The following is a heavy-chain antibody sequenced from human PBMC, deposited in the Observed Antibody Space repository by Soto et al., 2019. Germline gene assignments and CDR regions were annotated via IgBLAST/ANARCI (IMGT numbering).Heavy chain of an antibody. CDR1: GFTFSSYG. Sequence: PGGSLRLSCAASGFTFSSYGMHWVRQAPGKGLEWVAVIWYDGSSKDYADSVKGRFTISRDNSKNTLYLQMNSLKTEDTAVYYCTTGYSRRDYIWGSYRYTSLFDYWGQGTLVTVSS. D-gene: IGHD3-16*02. V-gene: IGHV3-33*01. CDR3: TTGYSRRDYIWGSYRYTSLFDY. J-gene: IGHJ4*02. CDR2: IWYDGSSK.